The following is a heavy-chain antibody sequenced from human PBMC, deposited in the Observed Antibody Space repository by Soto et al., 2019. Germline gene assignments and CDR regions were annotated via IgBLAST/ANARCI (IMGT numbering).Heavy chain of an antibody. J-gene: IGHJ4*02. D-gene: IGHD3-22*01. CDR1: GFTFSSYA. CDR3: ARDFYSYYYDSSARLDC. CDR2: ISYDGSNK. V-gene: IGHV3-30-3*01. Sequence: PGGSMRLSCAASGFTFSSYAMHWVRQAPGKGLEWVAVISYDGSNKYYADSVKGRFTISRDNSKNTLYLQMNSLRAEDTAVYYCARDFYSYYYDSSARLDCWGQGTLVTVSS.